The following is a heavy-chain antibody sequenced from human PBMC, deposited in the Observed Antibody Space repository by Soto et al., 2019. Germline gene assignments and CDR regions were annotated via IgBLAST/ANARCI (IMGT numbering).Heavy chain of an antibody. J-gene: IGHJ4*02. CDR2: IDGVGTGT. V-gene: IGHV3-74*01. CDR3: ITAFEY. D-gene: IGHD1-20*01. CDR1: GFTFTNYW. Sequence: EVQLVQSGGGSVQPGGSLRLSCAASGFTFTNYWMHWVRHVPGKGLVWVSRIDGVGTGTSYSDSVRGRFTISRDNAENTLYLQMNSLRAEDTAVYYCITAFEYGGQGTLLTVSS.